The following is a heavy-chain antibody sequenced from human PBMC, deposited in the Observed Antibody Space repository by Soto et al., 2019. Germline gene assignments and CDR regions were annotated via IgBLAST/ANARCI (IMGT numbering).Heavy chain of an antibody. CDR1: GGTLSDHG. Sequence: QVQLEQSGAEVKKPGSSVKISCKASGGTLSDHGVSWLRQAPGQGLEWVGGTIPVFNTAKYAPKFQGRVTIAADKPTNIAYMEWGSLRSDDTAFYYCARGVYGSGNYYTGPSAFDIWGQGTLVIVSS. CDR2: TIPVFNTA. CDR3: ARGVYGSGNYYTGPSAFDI. D-gene: IGHD3-10*01. V-gene: IGHV1-69*06. J-gene: IGHJ3*02.